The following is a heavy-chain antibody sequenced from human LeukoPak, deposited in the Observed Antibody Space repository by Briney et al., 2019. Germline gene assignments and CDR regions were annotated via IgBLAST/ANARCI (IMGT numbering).Heavy chain of an antibody. J-gene: IGHJ5*02. D-gene: IGHD2-15*01. CDR2: IYTSGST. CDR3: AREPLGYCSGGSCYIDP. V-gene: IGHV4-4*07. CDR1: GGSISSYY. Sequence: PSETLSLTRTVSGGSISSYYRRWLRQPAGKGLEGIGRIYTSGSTNYNPSLKSRVTLSVDTSKNQFSLKLSSVTAADTAVYYCAREPLGYCSGGSCYIDPWGQGTLVTVSS.